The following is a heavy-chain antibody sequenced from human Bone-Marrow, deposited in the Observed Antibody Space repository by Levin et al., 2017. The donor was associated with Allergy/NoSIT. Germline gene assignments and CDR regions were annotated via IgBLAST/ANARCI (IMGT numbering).Heavy chain of an antibody. D-gene: IGHD2/OR15-2a*01. Sequence: GGSLRLSCAASGFSLSTYDMNWVRRATGKGLEWVSAIGTAGDTYYPGSVKGRFTISRENAKNSLSLQMNNLRAGDTAVYYCARSITLVSFSRHVSNYYGGMDVWGQGTTVTVSS. V-gene: IGHV3-13*04. CDR1: GFSLSTYD. J-gene: IGHJ6*02. CDR3: ARSITLVSFSRHVSNYYGGMDV. CDR2: IGTAGDT.